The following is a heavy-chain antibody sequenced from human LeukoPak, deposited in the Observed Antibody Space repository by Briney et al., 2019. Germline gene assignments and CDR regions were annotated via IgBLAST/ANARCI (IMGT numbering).Heavy chain of an antibody. D-gene: IGHD1-26*01. CDR2: IYYSGST. CDR1: GGSISSSSYY. CDR3: AREVNLVGATQPYYYYYMDV. J-gene: IGHJ6*03. V-gene: IGHV4-39*07. Sequence: SETLSLTCTVSGGSISSSSYYWGWIRQPPGKGLEWIGSIYYSGSTYYNPSLKSRVSMSVDTSKNQFSLKLSSVTAADTAVYYCAREVNLVGATQPYYYYYMDVWGKGTTATVSS.